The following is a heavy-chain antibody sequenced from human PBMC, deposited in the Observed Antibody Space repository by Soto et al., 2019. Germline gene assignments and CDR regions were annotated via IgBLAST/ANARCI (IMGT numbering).Heavy chain of an antibody. CDR2: INGGGNII. Sequence: GGSLRLYCATSGFTFSDSYMNWIRQAPGRGLEWVSYINGGGNIIFYADSVKGRFTISRDNAKNSLYLEMNNLRVEDTAIYFCARDPYCTSSSCYGNWFDPWGQGTQVTVSS. J-gene: IGHJ5*02. CDR1: GFTFSDSY. V-gene: IGHV3-11*01. CDR3: ARDPYCTSSSCYGNWFDP. D-gene: IGHD2-2*01.